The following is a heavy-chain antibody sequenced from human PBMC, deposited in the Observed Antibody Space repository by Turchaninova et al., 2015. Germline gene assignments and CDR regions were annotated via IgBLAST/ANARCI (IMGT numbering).Heavy chain of an antibody. V-gene: IGHV4-59*01. CDR1: GGSISAYY. CDR2: IFHSGRT. Sequence: LTCSVSGGSISAYYWSWIRQPPGKGLEWIGHIFHSGRTDYNPSLKSRVTISVDKSKNQFSLRLTSVTAADTAVYYCATNRGGDYFGSGSYYSFGPWGQGTLVTVSS. J-gene: IGHJ5*02. D-gene: IGHD3-10*01. CDR3: ATNRGGDYFGSGSYYSFGP.